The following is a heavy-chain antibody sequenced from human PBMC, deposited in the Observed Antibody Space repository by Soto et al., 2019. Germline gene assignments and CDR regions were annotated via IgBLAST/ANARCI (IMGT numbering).Heavy chain of an antibody. V-gene: IGHV4-31*03. CDR1: GGSISSGGYY. CDR2: IYYSGST. J-gene: IGHJ4*02. Sequence: PSETLSLTCTVSGGSISSGGYYWSWIRQHPGKGLEWIGYIYYSGSTYYNPSLKSRVTISVDTSKNQFSLKLSSVTAADTAVYYCARGGSPYYFDYWGQGTLVTVSS. CDR3: ARGGSPYYFDY.